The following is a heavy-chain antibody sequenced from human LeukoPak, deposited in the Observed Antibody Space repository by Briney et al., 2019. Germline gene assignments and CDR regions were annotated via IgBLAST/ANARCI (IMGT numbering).Heavy chain of an antibody. D-gene: IGHD6-13*01. CDR2: ISSGSSTI. CDR3: ASLYSSSWYARGMDV. V-gene: IGHV3-48*04. J-gene: IGHJ6*02. Sequence: PGGSLRLSCAASGYTFSTYSMNWVRHAPGKGLEWVSYISSGSSTIYYAGSVQGRFTISRDNAKNSLYLQMNSLRAEDTAVYYCASLYSSSWYARGMDVWGQGTTVTVSS. CDR1: GYTFSTYS.